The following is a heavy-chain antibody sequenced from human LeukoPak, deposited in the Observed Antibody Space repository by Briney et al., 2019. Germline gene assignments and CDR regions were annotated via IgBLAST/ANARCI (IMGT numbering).Heavy chain of an antibody. Sequence: GGSLRLSCAASGFTFSSYWIHWVRQVPGKGLVWVSRIDYDGSITNYAGSVKGRFTISRDNARNTLYLQMNSLRVDDTAVYYCVKDLGGNYDYWGQGTLVTVSS. CDR1: GFTFSSYW. D-gene: IGHD1-7*01. CDR2: IDYDGSIT. CDR3: VKDLGGNYDY. J-gene: IGHJ4*02. V-gene: IGHV3-74*01.